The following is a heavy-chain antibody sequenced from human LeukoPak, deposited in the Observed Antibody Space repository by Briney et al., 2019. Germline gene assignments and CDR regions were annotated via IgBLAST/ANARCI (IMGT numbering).Heavy chain of an antibody. V-gene: IGHV4-38-2*02. CDR1: GYSISSGYY. D-gene: IGHD6-13*01. CDR2: IYHSGST. CDR3: ARGGYGHFDY. J-gene: IGHJ4*02. Sequence: SETLSLTCTVSGYSISSGYYWGWIRQPPGKGLEWIGSIYHSGSTYYNPSLKSRVTISVDRSKNQFSLKLSSVTAADTAVYYCARGGYGHFDYWGQGTLVTVSS.